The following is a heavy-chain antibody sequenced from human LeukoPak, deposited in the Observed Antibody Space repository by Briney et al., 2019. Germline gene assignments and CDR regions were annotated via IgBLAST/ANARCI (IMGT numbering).Heavy chain of an antibody. CDR2: ISGSGDNT. Sequence: HPGGSLRLSCAASGFTFSSYAMSWVRQAPGKGLEWVSGISGSGDNTYYADSVKGRFTISRDNSKNTLYVQVNSLGTEDTAAYYCAKAKRGTMIVVVIFDYWGQGTLVTVSS. CDR3: AKAKRGTMIVVVIFDY. D-gene: IGHD3-22*01. V-gene: IGHV3-23*01. CDR1: GFTFSSYA. J-gene: IGHJ4*02.